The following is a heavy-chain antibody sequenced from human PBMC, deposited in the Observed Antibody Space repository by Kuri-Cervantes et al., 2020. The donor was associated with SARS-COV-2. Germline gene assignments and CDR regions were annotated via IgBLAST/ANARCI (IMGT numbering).Heavy chain of an antibody. J-gene: IGHJ4*02. Sequence: ASVKVSCKASGYTFTSYGICWVRQAPGQGLEWMGWISAYNGNTNYAQKLQGRVTMTTDTSTSTAYMELRSLRSDDTAVYYCARSTYYGSGSYPNRYYFDYWGQGTLVTVSS. D-gene: IGHD3-10*01. V-gene: IGHV1-18*01. CDR1: GYTFTSYG. CDR3: ARSTYYGSGSYPNRYYFDY. CDR2: ISAYNGNT.